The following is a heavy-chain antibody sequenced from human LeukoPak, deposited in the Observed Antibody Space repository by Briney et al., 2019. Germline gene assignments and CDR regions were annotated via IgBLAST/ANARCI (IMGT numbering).Heavy chain of an antibody. Sequence: SETLSLTCTVSGGSISSSNYYWGWIRQPPGEGLEWIGSIYYSGSTYYNPSLKSRVTISVDTSKNQFSLKLNSLTAADTAVYYCARSRKNDCPSTSRYTDYWGQGALVTVSS. V-gene: IGHV4-39*01. CDR2: IYYSGST. CDR1: GGSISSSNYY. D-gene: IGHD2-2*02. CDR3: ARSRKNDCPSTSRYTDY. J-gene: IGHJ4*02.